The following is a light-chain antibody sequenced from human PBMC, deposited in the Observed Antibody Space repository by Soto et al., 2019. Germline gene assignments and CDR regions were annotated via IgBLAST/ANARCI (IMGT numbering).Light chain of an antibody. CDR1: QGVSSS. Sequence: EIVLTQSPGPLSLSPGERATLSCRASQGVSSSLAWYQQKPGQAPRLLIYDASNRAPGIPARFSGRGSGTDFTRTISSLEPEDLAVYYCQQRGNWPPLTFGGGTKVEIK. CDR3: QQRGNWPPLT. CDR2: DAS. J-gene: IGKJ4*01. V-gene: IGKV3-11*01.